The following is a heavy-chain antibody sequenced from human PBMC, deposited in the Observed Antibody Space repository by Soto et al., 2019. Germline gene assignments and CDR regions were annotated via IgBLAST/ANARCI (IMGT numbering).Heavy chain of an antibody. CDR1: GGSFSGYY. D-gene: IGHD6-19*01. CDR2: INHSGST. J-gene: IGHJ4*02. Sequence: QVQLQQWGAGLLKPSETLSLTCAVYGGSFSGYYWSWIRQPPGKGLEWIGEINHSGSTNYNPSLKSRVTISVDTSKNQFSLKLSSVTAADTAVYYCASWSVAGTRYFDYWGQGTLVTVSS. CDR3: ASWSVAGTRYFDY. V-gene: IGHV4-34*01.